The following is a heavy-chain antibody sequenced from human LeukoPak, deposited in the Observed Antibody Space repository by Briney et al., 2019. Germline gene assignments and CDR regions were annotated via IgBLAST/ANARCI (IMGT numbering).Heavy chain of an antibody. D-gene: IGHD3-3*01. CDR3: AREGPIFGVVLVYYYYMDV. Sequence: SETLSLTCAVYGGSFSGYYWSWIRQPPGKGLEWIGEINHSGSTNYNPSLKSRVAISVDTSKNQFSLKLSSVTAADTAVYYCAREGPIFGVVLVYYYYMDVWGKGTTVTVSS. J-gene: IGHJ6*03. V-gene: IGHV4-34*01. CDR1: GGSFSGYY. CDR2: INHSGST.